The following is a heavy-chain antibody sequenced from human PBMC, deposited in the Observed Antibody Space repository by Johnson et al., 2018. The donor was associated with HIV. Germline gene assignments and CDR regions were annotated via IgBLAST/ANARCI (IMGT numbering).Heavy chain of an antibody. Sequence: QVQLVESGGGVVQPGGSLRLSCAASGFTFSSYGMHWVRQAPGKGLEWVAFIRYDGRNKYYADSVKGRFTISRDNSKNTLYLQMNSLRAEDTAVYYCAKSSPPGLAPLGGWGQGTMVTVSS. D-gene: IGHD6-19*01. V-gene: IGHV3-30*02. CDR1: GFTFSSYG. CDR3: AKSSPPGLAPLGG. CDR2: IRYDGRNK. J-gene: IGHJ3*01.